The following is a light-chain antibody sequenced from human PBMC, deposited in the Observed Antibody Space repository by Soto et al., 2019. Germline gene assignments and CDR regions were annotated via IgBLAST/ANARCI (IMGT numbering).Light chain of an antibody. J-gene: IGKJ5*01. CDR1: QSVSSSY. V-gene: IGKV3-20*01. CDR3: QQNCTTLLT. Sequence: IVLTQSPGTLSLSPGEGASLFCSASQSVSSSYLASYQQKPGQAPRLLIYDASNRATGIPDRFSGSGSGTDFTLSISRLEPEDCAVYYCQQNCTTLLTFGQGTRLEIK. CDR2: DAS.